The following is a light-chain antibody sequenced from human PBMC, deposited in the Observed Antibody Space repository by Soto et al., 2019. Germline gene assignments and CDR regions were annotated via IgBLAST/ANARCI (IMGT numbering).Light chain of an antibody. CDR2: AAS. CDR3: QQSYSSPPT. J-gene: IGKJ1*01. Sequence: DIQMTQSPSSLSASVGDGVTITCRASESVSRFLNWYQQKPGKAPKLLIFAASSLQSGVPSRFSGSRSGPDFTLTISSLQPEDFATYYCQQSYSSPPTFGQGTKVEIK. V-gene: IGKV1-39*01. CDR1: ESVSRF.